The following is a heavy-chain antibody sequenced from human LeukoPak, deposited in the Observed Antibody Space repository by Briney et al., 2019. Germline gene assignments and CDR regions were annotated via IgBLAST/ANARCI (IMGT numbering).Heavy chain of an antibody. D-gene: IGHD1-7*01. V-gene: IGHV4-31*03. CDR1: GGSISSGGYY. J-gene: IGHJ4*02. CDR2: VYYSGST. CDR3: ARGSNWNYGPPFDY. Sequence: SQTLSLTCTVSGGSISSGGYYWSWIRQHPGKGLEWIGYVYYSGSTYYNPSLRSRVTISIDTSKNQFSLKLTSVTAADTAVYYCARGSNWNYGPPFDYWGQGTLVTVSS.